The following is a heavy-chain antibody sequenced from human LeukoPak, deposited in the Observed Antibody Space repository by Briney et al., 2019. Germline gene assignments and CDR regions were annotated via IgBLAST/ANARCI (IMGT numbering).Heavy chain of an antibody. CDR3: ARDGNDGSGSYPWFDP. V-gene: IGHV1-2*02. CDR1: GYTFTGYY. CDR2: INPNSGGT. J-gene: IGHJ5*02. D-gene: IGHD3-10*01. Sequence: ASVKVSCKASGYTFTGYYMHWVRQAPGQGLEWMGWINPNSGGTNYAQKFQGRVTMTRDTSIGTAYMEPSRLRSDDTAVYYCARDGNDGSGSYPWFDPWGQGTLVTVSS.